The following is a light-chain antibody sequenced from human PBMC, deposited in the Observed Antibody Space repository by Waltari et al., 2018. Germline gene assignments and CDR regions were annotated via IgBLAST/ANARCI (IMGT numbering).Light chain of an antibody. J-gene: IGLJ2*01. CDR3: QVWDTSSDHAVV. V-gene: IGLV3-21*02. CDR1: NVGRSL. Sequence: SYLLPQPPSVSVAPGQTATITCGGNNVGRSLVQLYPQTPGQPPVLFIYDDNNRPSGIPDRFSGSTSRKTASLTISRVEAGDEADYYCQVWDTSSDHAVVIGGGTKVTVL. CDR2: DDN.